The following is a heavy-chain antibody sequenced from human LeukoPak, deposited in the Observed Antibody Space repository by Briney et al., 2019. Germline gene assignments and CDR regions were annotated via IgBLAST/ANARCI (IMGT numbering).Heavy chain of an antibody. Sequence: SETLSLTCTVSGRSMTSYYWSWTRQRPGKGREWLGFIYYSGTTNYNPSLKSRVTISVDTSKNQFSLKVSSVTAADTAVYYCARTVRGYRDYDPFDYWGQGTLVTVSS. V-gene: IGHV4-59*01. CDR2: IYYSGTT. CDR3: ARTVRGYRDYDPFDY. CDR1: GRSMTSYY. J-gene: IGHJ4*02. D-gene: IGHD5-12*01.